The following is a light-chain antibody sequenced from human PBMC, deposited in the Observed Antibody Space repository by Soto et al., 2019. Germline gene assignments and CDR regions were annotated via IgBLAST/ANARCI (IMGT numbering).Light chain of an antibody. J-gene: IGLJ2*01. CDR2: DVT. CDR1: SSDVGGYNF. V-gene: IGLV2-14*01. Sequence: QSALTQPASVSGSPGQSITIPCTGTSSDVGGYNFVSWYQQYPGKAPKLMIYDVTNRPSGVSNRFSAPKSGNTASLTISGLQAEDEANYYCSSYTSSSTLVVFGGGTKLTVL. CDR3: SSYTSSSTLVV.